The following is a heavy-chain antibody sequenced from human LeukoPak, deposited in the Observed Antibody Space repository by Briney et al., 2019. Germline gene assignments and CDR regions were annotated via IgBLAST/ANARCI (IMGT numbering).Heavy chain of an antibody. V-gene: IGHV3-74*01. D-gene: IGHD6-13*01. CDR1: GCTFSSYW. CDR2: INNDGSST. J-gene: IGHJ5*02. CDR3: ARPTKEGSSWYWWFDP. Sequence: PGGSLRLSCAASGCTFSSYWVHWVRQAPGKGLVWVSRINNDGSSTSYADSVKGRFTISRNNAKNTLYLQMNSLRAEDTAVYYCARPTKEGSSWYWWFDPWGQGTLVTVSS.